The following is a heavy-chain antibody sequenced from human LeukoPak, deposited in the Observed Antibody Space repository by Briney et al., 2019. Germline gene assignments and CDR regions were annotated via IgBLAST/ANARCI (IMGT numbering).Heavy chain of an antibody. CDR2: IYPGDSDT. CDR3: ARRGEAMDPFDY. J-gene: IGHJ4*02. V-gene: IGHV5-51*01. CDR1: GYSFTSYW. D-gene: IGHD5-18*01. Sequence: GESLKISCKDSGYSFTSYWIGWVRQMPGKGLEWMGIIYPGDSDTRYSPSFQGQVTISADKSINTAYLQRSSPKASDTAIYYCARRGEAMDPFDYWGQGTLVTVSS.